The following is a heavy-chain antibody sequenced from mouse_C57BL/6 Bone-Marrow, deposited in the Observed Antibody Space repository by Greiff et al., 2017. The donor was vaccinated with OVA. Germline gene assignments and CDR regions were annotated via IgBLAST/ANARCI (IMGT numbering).Heavy chain of an antibody. V-gene: IGHV1-50*01. CDR2: IDLSDSYS. CDR1: GYTFTSYW. Sequence: VQLQQPGAELVKPGASVKLSCKASGYTFTSYWMQWVKQRPGQGLEWIGEIDLSDSYSNSNQKFTGKATLTVATSSSTAYMQLSSQTTEDSAVYYCARNGYWGQGTTLTVSS. J-gene: IGHJ2*01. CDR3: ARNGY.